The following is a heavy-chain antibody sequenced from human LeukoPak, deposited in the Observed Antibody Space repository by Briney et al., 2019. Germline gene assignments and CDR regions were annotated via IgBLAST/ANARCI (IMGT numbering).Heavy chain of an antibody. CDR2: IRYDGSKK. V-gene: IGHV3-30*02. J-gene: IGHJ4*02. CDR3: ANEIITAGY. D-gene: IGHD3-10*01. Sequence: GGSLRLSCAASGFTFSSYGMHWVRQAPGKGLEWVAFIRYDGSKKYYADSVKGGFTISRDNSKNTLYLQMNSRRAEDTAVYYCANEIITAGYWGQGTLVTVSS. CDR1: GFTFSSYG.